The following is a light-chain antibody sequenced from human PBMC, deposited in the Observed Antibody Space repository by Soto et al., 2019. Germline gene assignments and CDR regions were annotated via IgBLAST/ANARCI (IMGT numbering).Light chain of an antibody. V-gene: IGKV3-11*01. CDR2: DAS. Sequence: EIVLTQSPATLSLSPGESATLSCRATRSVSSYLAWYQQKPGQAPRLLIYDASSRPTDIPARFSGSGSGTDFTLIISRLEPEDFAVYYCQQYSNSPLTFGLGTRLEIK. CDR1: RSVSSY. CDR3: QQYSNSPLT. J-gene: IGKJ5*01.